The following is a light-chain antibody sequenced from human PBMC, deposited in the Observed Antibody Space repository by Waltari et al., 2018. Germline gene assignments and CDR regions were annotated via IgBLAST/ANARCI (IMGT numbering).Light chain of an antibody. CDR1: SSNIGAGNA. Sequence: QSGLTQPPSVSGAPGQRVTISCTGSSSNIGAGNAVHWYQLLPGTAPKLLIYDNTKRPSVFPDRFAGSMSATSASLAITGLQAEDEADYYCRSLASNSGSLFGGGTKLTFL. J-gene: IGLJ2*01. V-gene: IGLV1-40*01. CDR3: RSLASNSGSL. CDR2: DNT.